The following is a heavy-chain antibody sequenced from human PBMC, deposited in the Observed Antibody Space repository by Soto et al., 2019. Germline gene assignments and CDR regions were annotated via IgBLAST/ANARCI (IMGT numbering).Heavy chain of an antibody. CDR3: ARLLGYSYGHKELFDY. J-gene: IGHJ4*02. CDR2: IYPGDFDT. D-gene: IGHD5-18*01. Sequence: GESLKISCMGSGYSFNTYWIGWVRQMPGKGLEWMGIIYPGDFDTRYSPSFQGHVTMSVDKSINTAYLQWSSLETSDTAMYYCARLLGYSYGHKELFDYWGQGTPVTVS. V-gene: IGHV5-51*01. CDR1: GYSFNTYW.